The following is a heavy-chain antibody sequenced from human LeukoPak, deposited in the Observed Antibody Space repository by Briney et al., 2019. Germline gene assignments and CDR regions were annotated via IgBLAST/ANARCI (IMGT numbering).Heavy chain of an antibody. CDR1: GFTFSSYG. CDR2: IWYDGSNK. D-gene: IGHD2-2*01. Sequence: GGSLRLSCVASGFTFSSYGMHWVRQAPGKGLEWVAVIWYDGSNKYYADSVKGRFTISRDNSKNTLYLQMNSLRAEDTAVYYCARNLLLWPHYYYYGMDVWGQGTTVTVSS. V-gene: IGHV3-33*03. J-gene: IGHJ6*02. CDR3: ARNLLLWPHYYYYGMDV.